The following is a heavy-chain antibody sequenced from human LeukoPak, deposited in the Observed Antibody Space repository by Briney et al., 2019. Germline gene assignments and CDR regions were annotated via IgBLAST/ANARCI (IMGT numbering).Heavy chain of an antibody. CDR3: AKDITIFGVVPDH. V-gene: IGHV3-30*18. D-gene: IGHD3-3*01. CDR2: ISYDGSNK. J-gene: IGHJ4*02. Sequence: GGSLRLSCAASGFTFSSYGMHWVRQAPGKGLEWVAVISYDGSNKYYADSVKGRFTISRGNSKNTLYLQMNSLRAEDTAVYYCAKDITIFGVVPDHWGQGTLVTVSS. CDR1: GFTFSSYG.